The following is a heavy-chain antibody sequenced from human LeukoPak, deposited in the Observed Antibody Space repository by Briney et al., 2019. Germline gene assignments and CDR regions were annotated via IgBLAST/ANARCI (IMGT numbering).Heavy chain of an antibody. Sequence: GASVKVSCKASGYTFTGYYMQWVRQAPGQGLEWMGWINPKSGGTYSAENFQGRVTMTWVTSISTAYMEVSRLRSDDTAVYYCARSLEGLDFDYWGQGTLVTVS. CDR2: INPKSGGT. J-gene: IGHJ4*02. CDR3: ARSLEGLDFDY. CDR1: GYTFTGYY. V-gene: IGHV1-2*02.